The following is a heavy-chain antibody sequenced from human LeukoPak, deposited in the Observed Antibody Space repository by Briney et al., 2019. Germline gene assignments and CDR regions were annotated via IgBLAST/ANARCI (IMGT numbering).Heavy chain of an antibody. Sequence: PGGSLRLPCAASGFTFSSYGMHWVRQAPGKGLEWVAVIWYDGSNKYYADSVKGRFTISRDNSKNTLYLQMNSLRAEDTAVYYCARDPNYYGSGSYYRFDPWGQGTLVTVSS. CDR2: IWYDGSNK. CDR1: GFTFSSYG. J-gene: IGHJ5*02. V-gene: IGHV3-33*01. D-gene: IGHD3-10*01. CDR3: ARDPNYYGSGSYYRFDP.